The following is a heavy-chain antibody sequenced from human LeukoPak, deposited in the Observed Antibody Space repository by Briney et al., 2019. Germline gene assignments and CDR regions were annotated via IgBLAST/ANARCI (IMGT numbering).Heavy chain of an antibody. V-gene: IGHV3-30*02. CDR3: AKDGSWSCTD. CDR2: IAHHGNNK. D-gene: IGHD2-8*02. Sequence: GGSLRLSCGASGFTFSSSAMHWVRQGPGKGLEWVAYIAHHGNNKYYADPVKGRFTISRHNSKGSLYLQMNSLRADDTAVYYCAKDGSWSCTDWGQGTLVRVSS. J-gene: IGHJ4*02. CDR1: GFTFSSSA.